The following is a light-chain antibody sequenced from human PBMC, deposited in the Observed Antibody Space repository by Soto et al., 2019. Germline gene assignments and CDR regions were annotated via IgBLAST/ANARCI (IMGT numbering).Light chain of an antibody. Sequence: QSVLTQPPSASGTPGQRVTISCSGSSSNIESNTVNWYQTLPGTAPKLLIYSNNQRPSGVPDRFSGSKSGTSASLAISGLQSEDEADYYCAAWDDSLNGGVFGTGTKVTVL. V-gene: IGLV1-44*01. CDR2: SNN. CDR1: SSNIESNT. J-gene: IGLJ1*01. CDR3: AAWDDSLNGGV.